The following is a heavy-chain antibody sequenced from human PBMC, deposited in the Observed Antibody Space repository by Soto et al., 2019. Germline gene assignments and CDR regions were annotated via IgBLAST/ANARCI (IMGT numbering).Heavy chain of an antibody. V-gene: IGHV4-4*02. D-gene: IGHD2-8*01. CDR2: IYHSGST. Sequence: SETLSLTCAVSGGSISSSNWWSWVRQPPGKGLEWIGEIYHSGSTNYNPSLKSRVTISVDKSKNQFSLKLSSVTAADTAVYYCASVSATKPVSYYYGMDVWGQGTTVTVSS. J-gene: IGHJ6*02. CDR3: ASVSATKPVSYYYGMDV. CDR1: GGSISSSNW.